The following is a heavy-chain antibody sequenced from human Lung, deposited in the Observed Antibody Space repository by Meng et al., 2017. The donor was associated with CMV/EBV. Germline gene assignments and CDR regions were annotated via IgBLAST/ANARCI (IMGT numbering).Heavy chain of an antibody. CDR1: GFTFSSYW. J-gene: IGHJ4*02. Sequence: GGSLRLSCAASGFTFSSYWMKWVRQGPGKGLQWVATIKHDGSERYYVDSVKGRFSISRDNAKNSLHLEMNSLTAEDTAVYYCARGNWYALDYWGQETLVTVSS. D-gene: IGHD1-1*01. CDR3: ARGNWYALDY. V-gene: IGHV3-7*01. CDR2: IKHDGSER.